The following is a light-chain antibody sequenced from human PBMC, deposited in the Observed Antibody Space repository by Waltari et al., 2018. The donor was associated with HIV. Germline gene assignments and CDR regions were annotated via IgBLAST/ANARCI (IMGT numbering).Light chain of an antibody. Sequence: EVVLTQSPATLSLSPVERATLSCRASQSVSDYLAWYQQKPGQAPRLLIYDASNRATGIPARFSGSGSGTDFTLTISSLEPEDFAVYYCQQRSNWRRSGLTFGGGTKVEIK. CDR1: QSVSDY. CDR2: DAS. CDR3: QQRSNWRRSGLT. J-gene: IGKJ4*01. V-gene: IGKV3-11*01.